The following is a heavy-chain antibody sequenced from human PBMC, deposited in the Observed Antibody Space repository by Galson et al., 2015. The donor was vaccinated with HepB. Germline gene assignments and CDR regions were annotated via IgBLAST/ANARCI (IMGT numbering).Heavy chain of an antibody. D-gene: IGHD6-19*01. V-gene: IGHV1-69*13. CDR3: ARDLDPHRVYSSGWSAY. CDR2: ILPMFGTS. J-gene: IGHJ4*02. CDR1: GCTFSSHA. Sequence: SVKVSCKASGCTFSSHAIRWVRQAPGQGLEWMGGILPMFGTSYHAQKFQGRVTFTADESTTTAYMELSSLRSEDTAVYYCARDLDPHRVYSSGWSAYWGQGTLVTVSS.